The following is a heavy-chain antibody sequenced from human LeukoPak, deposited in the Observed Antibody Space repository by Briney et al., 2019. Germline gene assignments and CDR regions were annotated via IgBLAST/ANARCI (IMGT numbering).Heavy chain of an antibody. V-gene: IGHV3-9*01. CDR1: GFTFDDYA. D-gene: IGHD2-2*01. CDR3: AKDTSASRDAFDI. J-gene: IGHJ3*02. Sequence: GRSLRLSCAASGFTFDDYAMHWVRQAPGKGLEWVSGISWNSGSIGYADSVKGRFTISRDNAKNSLYLQMNSLRAEDTALYYCAKDTSASRDAFDIWGQGTMATVSS. CDR2: ISWNSGSI.